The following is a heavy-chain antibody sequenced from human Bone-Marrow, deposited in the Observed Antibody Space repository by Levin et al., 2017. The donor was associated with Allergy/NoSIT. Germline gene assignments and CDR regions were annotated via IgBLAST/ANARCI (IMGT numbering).Heavy chain of an antibody. CDR1: GYIFSTFA. CDR2: INVGNGNT. D-gene: IGHD2-2*01. J-gene: IGHJ4*02. Sequence: ASVKVSCKASGYIFSTFAVHWVRQAPGQRPEWMGWINVGNGNTKYSQKFQDRLIITSDTSASTVYMELSSLTSEDTAVFYCARKHDLSSSWNLNYWGQGTLVTVSS. V-gene: IGHV1-3*01. CDR3: ARKHDLSSSWNLNY.